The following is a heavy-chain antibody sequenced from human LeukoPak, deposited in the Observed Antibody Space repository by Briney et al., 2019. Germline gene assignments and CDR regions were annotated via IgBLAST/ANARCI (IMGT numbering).Heavy chain of an antibody. J-gene: IGHJ4*02. CDR3: ARADGYNSLDY. CDR1: GFTFSNFW. CDR2: IKQDGSKK. D-gene: IGHD5-24*01. V-gene: IGHV3-7*01. Sequence: GGSLRLSCAASGFTFSNFWMSWVRQAPGKGLEWVANIKQDGSKKNYVDSVKGRFSISRDNAKNSLYLQMNSLRAEDTAVYYCARADGYNSLDYWGQGTLVTVSS.